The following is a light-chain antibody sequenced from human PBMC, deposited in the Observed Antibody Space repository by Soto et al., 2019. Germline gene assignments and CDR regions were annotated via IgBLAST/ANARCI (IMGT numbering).Light chain of an antibody. CDR3: QQYYSPPYT. J-gene: IGKJ2*01. V-gene: IGKV4-1*01. CDR2: WAS. CDR1: PSVLYSSNNKNY. Sequence: DIVMTQSPDSLAVSLGEMATINCKSSPSVLYSSNNKNYLAWYQRKPGQPPKLLIYWASTRESGVPDRFSGSRTGTDFTLTINGLQSEDVAVDYCQQYYSPPYTLGQGTNLEIK.